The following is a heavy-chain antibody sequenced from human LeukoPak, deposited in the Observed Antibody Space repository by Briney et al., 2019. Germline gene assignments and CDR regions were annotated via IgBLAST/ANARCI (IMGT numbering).Heavy chain of an antibody. CDR1: GFTFSSYW. J-gene: IGHJ4*02. CDR2: INSDGSST. Sequence: GGSLRLSCAASGFTFSSYWMHWVRQAPGKGLVWVSRINSDGSSTSYADSVKGRFTISRDNAKNTLYLQMNSLRAEDTAVYYCARPVYTYGYNYFDYWGQGTLVTVSS. CDR3: ARPVYTYGYNYFDY. D-gene: IGHD5-18*01. V-gene: IGHV3-74*01.